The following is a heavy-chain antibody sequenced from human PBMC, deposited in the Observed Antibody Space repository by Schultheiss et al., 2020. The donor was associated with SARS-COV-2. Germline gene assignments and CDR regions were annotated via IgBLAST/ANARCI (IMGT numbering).Heavy chain of an antibody. J-gene: IGHJ3*02. V-gene: IGHV4-34*01. CDR2: INHSGST. CDR1: GGSFSGYY. CDR3: ATSRLYSSGWYGAFDI. Sequence: SETLSLTCAVYGGSFSGYYWGWIRQPPGKGLEWIGEINHSGSTNYNPSLKSRVTISVDTSKNQFSLKLSSVTAADTAVYYCATSRLYSSGWYGAFDIWGQGTMVTVSS. D-gene: IGHD6-19*01.